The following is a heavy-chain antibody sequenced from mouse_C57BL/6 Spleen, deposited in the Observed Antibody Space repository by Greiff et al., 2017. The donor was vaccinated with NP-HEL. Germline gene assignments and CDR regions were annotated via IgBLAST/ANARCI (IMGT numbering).Heavy chain of an antibody. CDR2: IGPSGSYT. CDR3: ERRYCGSSSFDD. Sequence: VQLQQPGAELVMPGASVKLSCTASGYTFTSYSMPWVKQRPGQGLEWIGEIGPSGSYTNYNQKFKGKSTLTVDKSSSTAYMQLSSLTSEDSAVYYCERRYCGSSSFDDWGKGTTLTVSS. J-gene: IGHJ2*01. CDR1: GYTFTSYS. V-gene: IGHV1-69*01. D-gene: IGHD1-1*01.